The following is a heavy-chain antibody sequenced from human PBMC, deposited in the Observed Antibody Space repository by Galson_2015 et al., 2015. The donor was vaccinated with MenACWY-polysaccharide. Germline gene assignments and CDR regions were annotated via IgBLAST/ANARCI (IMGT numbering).Heavy chain of an antibody. J-gene: IGHJ4*02. CDR3: ARQGGSGRSHDY. V-gene: IGHV4-39*01. CDR2: IYYGGST. Sequence: ETLSLTCTVSGGSISSSSYYWGWIRQPPGKGLEWIGPIYYGGSTYYNPSLKSRVTISVDTSKNQFPLKLTSVTAADTAVYCCARQGGSGRSHDYWGQGTLVTVSS. CDR1: GGSISSSSYY. D-gene: IGHD5-12*01.